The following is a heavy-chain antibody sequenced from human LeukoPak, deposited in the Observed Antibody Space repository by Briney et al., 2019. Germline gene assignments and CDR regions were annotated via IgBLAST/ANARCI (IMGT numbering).Heavy chain of an antibody. D-gene: IGHD3-22*01. CDR2: ISSTSGTT. Sequence: PWGSLSLSCAASGFTFSSYGMNWVGQAPGQGLEWVSYISSTSGTTYYADSVKRRFTISRDNAKTSLYLQMDSLADEDTAVYYCARDLWGTSGYRFDYWGQGTLVTVSS. CDR1: GFTFSSYG. CDR3: ARDLWGTSGYRFDY. V-gene: IGHV3-48*02. J-gene: IGHJ4*02.